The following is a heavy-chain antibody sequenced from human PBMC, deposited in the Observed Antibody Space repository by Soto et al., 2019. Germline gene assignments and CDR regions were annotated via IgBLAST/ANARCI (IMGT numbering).Heavy chain of an antibody. CDR1: GGTFSSYA. D-gene: IGHD3-9*01. CDR3: ARNREGYAILTGLMYGMDV. V-gene: IGHV1-69*12. Sequence: QVQLVQSGAEVKKPGSSVKVSCKASGGTFSSYAISWVRQAPGQGLEWMGGIIPIFGTANYAQKFQGRVTITADESTSTAYMELSSLRSEDTAVYYCARNREGYAILTGLMYGMDVWGQGTTVTVSS. J-gene: IGHJ6*02. CDR2: IIPIFGTA.